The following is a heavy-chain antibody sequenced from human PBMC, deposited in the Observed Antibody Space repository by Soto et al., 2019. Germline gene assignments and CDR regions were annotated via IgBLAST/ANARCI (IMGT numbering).Heavy chain of an antibody. CDR3: VRSRQMESGNDYGLDV. Sequence: QVQLQESGSGLVKPSQSLSLTCTVSGVSLNTADTWWSWIRQSPGKGLEFIGYYHSGGSTYYDASFRSRVIRSADTSNSHFSLKLSSVTVADTTVYFCVRSRQMESGNDYGLDVWGQGTTVTVSS. CDR1: GVSLNTADTW. D-gene: IGHD1-1*01. V-gene: IGHV4-30-4*01. CDR2: YHSGGST. J-gene: IGHJ6*02.